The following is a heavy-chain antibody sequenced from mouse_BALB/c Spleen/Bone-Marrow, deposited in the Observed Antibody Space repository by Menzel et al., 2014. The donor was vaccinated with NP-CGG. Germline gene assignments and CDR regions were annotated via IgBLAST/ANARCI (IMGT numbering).Heavy chain of an antibody. Sequence: DVMLVESGGGLVQPGGSRKLSCAASGLTFSSFGMHWVRQAPEKGLEWVAYISSGSRTIYYADTVKGRFTISRDNPKNTLFLQMTGLRSEDTAMYYCTRGGNWEDFDYWGQGTTLTVSS. V-gene: IGHV5-17*02. CDR2: ISSGSRTI. CDR1: GLTFSSFG. CDR3: TRGGNWEDFDY. J-gene: IGHJ2*01. D-gene: IGHD4-1*01.